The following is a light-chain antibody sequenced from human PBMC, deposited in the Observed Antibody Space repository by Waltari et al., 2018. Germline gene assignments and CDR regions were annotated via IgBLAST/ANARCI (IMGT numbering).Light chain of an antibody. Sequence: ELVMTQSPATLSVSPGERASLPCRARQRASTSLAWYQQTTGPAPRLLIYRASTRAAGIPDRFSGSGSGTEFTLTISSLQSEDSAIYYCQQYNIWPWTFGQGTKVDIK. CDR2: RAS. CDR1: QRASTS. CDR3: QQYNIWPWT. J-gene: IGKJ1*01. V-gene: IGKV3-15*01.